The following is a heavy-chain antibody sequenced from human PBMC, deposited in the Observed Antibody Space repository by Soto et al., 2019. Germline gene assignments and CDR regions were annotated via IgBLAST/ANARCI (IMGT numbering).Heavy chain of an antibody. CDR3: AHDSSGLYGMDF. CDR2: IYWDDDK. D-gene: IGHD3-22*01. CDR1: GFSLSTSGVG. V-gene: IGHV2-5*02. J-gene: IGHJ6*02. Sequence: QITLKESGPTLVKPTQTLTLTCTFSGFSLSTSGVGVAWIRQPRGKALEWLALIYWDDDKRYSPSLKSRLTITKDTSKNQEVLTMTNMDPVDTGTYYCAHDSSGLYGMDFWGQGTTVTVSS.